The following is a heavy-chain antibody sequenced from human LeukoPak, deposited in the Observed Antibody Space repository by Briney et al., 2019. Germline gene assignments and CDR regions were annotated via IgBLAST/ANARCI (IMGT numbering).Heavy chain of an antibody. CDR2: IYYSGST. J-gene: IGHJ6*03. CDR1: GGSISSYY. D-gene: IGHD3-3*01. Sequence: SETLSLTCTVSGGSISSYYWSWIRQPPGKGLEWIGYIYYSGSTNYNPSLKSRVTISVDTSKNQFSLKLSSVTAADTAVYYCARVPPYYDFWSGYYTGPRYYYYYYMDVWGKGTTVTVSS. V-gene: IGHV4-59*01. CDR3: ARVPPYYDFWSGYYTGPRYYYYYYMDV.